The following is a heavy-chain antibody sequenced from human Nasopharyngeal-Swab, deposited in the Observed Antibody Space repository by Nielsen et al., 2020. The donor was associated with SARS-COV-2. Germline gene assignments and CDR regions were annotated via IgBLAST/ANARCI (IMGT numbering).Heavy chain of an antibody. Sequence: GESLKISCAASGFTVSSNYMSWVRQAPGKGLEWVSVIYSGGSTYYADSVKGRFTISRDNSKNTLYLQMNSLRAEDTAVYYCASSGLARGDLGYWGQGTLVTVSS. CDR1: GFTVSSNY. D-gene: IGHD3-10*01. V-gene: IGHV3-53*01. CDR2: IYSGGST. CDR3: ASSGLARGDLGY. J-gene: IGHJ4*02.